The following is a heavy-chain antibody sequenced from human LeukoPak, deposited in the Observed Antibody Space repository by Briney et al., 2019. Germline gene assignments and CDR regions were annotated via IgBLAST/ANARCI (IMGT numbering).Heavy chain of an antibody. CDR3: ARSGRYFDWLLYKE. CDR2: INHSGST. CDR1: GGSFSGYY. Sequence: KTSETLSLTCAVYGGSFSGYYWSWIRQPPGKGLEWIGEINHSGSTNYNPSLKSRVTISVDTSKNQFSLKLSSVTAADTAVYYCARSGRYFDWLLYKEGGQGTLVTVSS. J-gene: IGHJ4*02. V-gene: IGHV4-34*01. D-gene: IGHD3-9*01.